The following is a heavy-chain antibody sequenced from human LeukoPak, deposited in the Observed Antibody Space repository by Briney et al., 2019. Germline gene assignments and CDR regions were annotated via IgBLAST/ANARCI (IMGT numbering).Heavy chain of an antibody. Sequence: SETLSLTCTVSGGSISSSSYYWGWIRQPPGKGLEWIGSIYYSGSTNYNPSLKSRVTISVDTSKNQFSLKLSSVTAADTAVYYCARRNYYGSIYFDYWGQGTLVTVSS. V-gene: IGHV4-39*07. CDR2: IYYSGST. CDR3: ARRNYYGSIYFDY. D-gene: IGHD3-10*01. CDR1: GGSISSSSYY. J-gene: IGHJ4*02.